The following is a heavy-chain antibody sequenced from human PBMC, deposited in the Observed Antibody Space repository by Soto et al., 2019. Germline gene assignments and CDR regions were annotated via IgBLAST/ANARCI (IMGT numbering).Heavy chain of an antibody. D-gene: IGHD2-2*02. CDR3: AKDGGYMDTWASDY. CDR2: VSGSGTST. V-gene: IGHV3-23*01. CDR1: GLAFAAYG. Sequence: EVRLLESGGGLVQPGESLRLSCTASGLAFAAYGMRWIRRAPGKGLEWVSTVSGSGTSTYYADSVRGRFTISRDNSRNKVYLQMNCLRGEDTAVYYCAKDGGYMDTWASDYWGQGALVTVSS. J-gene: IGHJ4*02.